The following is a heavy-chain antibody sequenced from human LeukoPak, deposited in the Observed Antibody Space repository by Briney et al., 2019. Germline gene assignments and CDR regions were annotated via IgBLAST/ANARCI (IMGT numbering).Heavy chain of an antibody. CDR3: AICFNYWYFDL. J-gene: IGHJ2*01. CDR2: ISAYNGNT. Sequence: ASVKVSCKASGYXFTSYGISWVRQAPGQGLEWMGWISAYNGNTNYAQKLQGRVTMTTDTSTSTAYMELRSLRSDDTAVYYCAICFNYWYFDLWGRGTLVTVSS. V-gene: IGHV1-18*01. CDR1: GYXFTSYG. D-gene: IGHD2-15*01.